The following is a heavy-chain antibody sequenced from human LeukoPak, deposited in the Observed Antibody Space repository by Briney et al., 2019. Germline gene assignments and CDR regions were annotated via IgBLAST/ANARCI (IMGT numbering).Heavy chain of an antibody. CDR3: ARDDYYDSAGLDY. V-gene: IGHV3-30-3*01. CDR1: GFTLSSYA. Sequence: PGGSLRLSCAASGFTLSSYAMSWVRQAPGKGLEWVAVRSYDGSNKYYADSVKGRFTISRDNSKNTLYLQMNSLRAEDTAVYYCARDDYYDSAGLDYWGQGTLVTVSS. J-gene: IGHJ4*02. CDR2: RSYDGSNK. D-gene: IGHD3-22*01.